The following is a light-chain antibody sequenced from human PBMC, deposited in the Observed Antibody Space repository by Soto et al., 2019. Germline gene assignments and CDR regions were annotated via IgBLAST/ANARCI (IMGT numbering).Light chain of an antibody. V-gene: IGKV3-20*01. CDR2: GAS. J-gene: IGKJ5*01. CDR1: QSVSSK. CDR3: QYYGTAIT. Sequence: EIVITQSPAILSVSPGEGATLSCRASQSVSSKLAWYHQKPGQAPRLLISGASSRATGIPDRFSGGGSGTDFTLTISRLEPEDFAVYFCQYYGTAITFGQGTRLEIK.